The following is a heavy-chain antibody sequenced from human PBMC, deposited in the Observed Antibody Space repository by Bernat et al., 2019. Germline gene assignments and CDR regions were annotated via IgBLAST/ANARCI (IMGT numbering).Heavy chain of an antibody. J-gene: IGHJ4*02. D-gene: IGHD2-15*01. CDR2: VSHHEIST. V-gene: IGHV3-30*03. CDR3: GGGVMAATHEGRGYFDY. CDR1: GFTLSTYC. Sequence: QVQLVESGGGVVQPGMSLTVPCAAPGFTLSTYCMHWFRQAPGKGLEWVALVSHHEISTYYVDSVRGRFSISRDNSKNTLYLQMNTLRAEDTAVYYCGGGVMAATHEGRGYFDYWGQGTLVTVSS.